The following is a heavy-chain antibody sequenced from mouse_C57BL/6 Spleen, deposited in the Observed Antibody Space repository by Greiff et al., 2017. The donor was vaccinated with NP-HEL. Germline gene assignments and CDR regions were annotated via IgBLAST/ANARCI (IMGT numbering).Heavy chain of an antibody. CDR3: AREKGGWFAY. CDR1: GFTFSDYY. Sequence: EVKLMESEGGLVQPGSSMKLSCTASGFTFSDYYMAWVRQVPEKGLEWVANINYDGSSTYYLDSLKSRFIISRDNAKNILYLQMSSLKSEDTATYYCAREKGGWFAYWGQGTLVTVSA. CDR2: INYDGSST. V-gene: IGHV5-16*01. J-gene: IGHJ3*01.